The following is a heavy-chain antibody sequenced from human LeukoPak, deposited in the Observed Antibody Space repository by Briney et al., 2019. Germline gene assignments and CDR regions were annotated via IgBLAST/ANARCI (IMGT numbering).Heavy chain of an antibody. V-gene: IGHV3-21*01. CDR2: VSSSSDYI. Sequence: GGSLRLSCAASGFTFTTYSMNWVRQAPGKEPEWVSAVSSSSDYIYYADSVRGRFTISRDNAKNSLYLQMNSLRAEDTALYYCARDGGVLWFGESFDYWGQGTLVTVSS. J-gene: IGHJ4*02. D-gene: IGHD3-10*01. CDR1: GFTFTTYS. CDR3: ARDGGVLWFGESFDY.